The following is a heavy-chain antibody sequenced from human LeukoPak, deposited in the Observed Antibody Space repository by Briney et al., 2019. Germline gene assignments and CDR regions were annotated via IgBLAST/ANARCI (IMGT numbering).Heavy chain of an antibody. J-gene: IGHJ1*01. D-gene: IGHD2-15*01. CDR1: GGPFSGYY. CDR2: INHSEAT. V-gene: IGHV4-34*01. Sequence: SETLSLTCAVYGGPFSGYYWSWIRQSPGKGLEWIGEINHSEATDYNPSFKSRVTISVDTSKNQFSLKLSSVTAADTAVYYCAREAQYCSGGSCYGGYFQHWGQGTLVTVSS. CDR3: AREAQYCSGGSCYGGYFQH.